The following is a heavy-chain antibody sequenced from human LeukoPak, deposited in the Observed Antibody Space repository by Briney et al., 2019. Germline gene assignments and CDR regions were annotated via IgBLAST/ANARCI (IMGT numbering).Heavy chain of an antibody. CDR1: GGSISTTTYY. V-gene: IGHV4-39*01. J-gene: IGHJ3*02. D-gene: IGHD6-19*01. CDR3: ARHRLAVAGTLHAIDI. CDR2: IYYSGST. Sequence: SETLSLTCTVSGGSISTTTYYWGWIRQPPGKGLELIGSIYYSGSTYYTPSLKSPVTISVDTSKNQFSLNLNSVTAADTAVYYCARHRLAVAGTLHAIDIWGQGTLVTVSS.